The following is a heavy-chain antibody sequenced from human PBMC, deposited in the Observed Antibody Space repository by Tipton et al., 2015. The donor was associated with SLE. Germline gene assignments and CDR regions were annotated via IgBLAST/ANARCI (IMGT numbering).Heavy chain of an antibody. J-gene: IGHJ4*02. CDR1: SGSVSSSSDY. Sequence: TLSLTCTVSSGSVSSSSDYWGWIRQPPGKGLEWIANTYFSGRRTYYNPSLNSRVTISVDTSKNQFSLNLSSVTAADTAVYYCARGQFDILTGQGFDYWGQRCLCTVSS. CDR3: ARGQFDILTGQGFDY. V-gene: IGHV4-39*07. D-gene: IGHD3-9*01. CDR2: TYFSGRRT.